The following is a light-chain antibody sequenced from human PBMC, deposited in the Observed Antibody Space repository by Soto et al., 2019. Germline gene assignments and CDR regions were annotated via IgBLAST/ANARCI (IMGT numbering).Light chain of an antibody. J-gene: IGKJ4*01. V-gene: IGKV3-15*01. CDR2: RAS. CDR3: QQYNNWPSAT. CDR1: QSINSN. Sequence: EIVMTQSPATLSLSPGERATLSCRASQSINSNLAWYQQKPGQAPRLFIFRASSRATGLPARFSASGSGTDFNLTISSLQSEDFAVYYCQQYNNWPSATFGGGTKVEIK.